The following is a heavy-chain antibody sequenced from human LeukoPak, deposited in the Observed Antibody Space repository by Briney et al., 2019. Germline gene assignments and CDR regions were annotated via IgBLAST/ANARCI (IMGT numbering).Heavy chain of an antibody. CDR2: IYTSGST. V-gene: IGHV4-4*07. Sequence: SETLSLTCTVSGGSISSYYWSWIRQPAGKGLEWIGRIYTSGSTNYNPSLKSRVTISVDTSKNQFSLKLSSVTAADTAVYYCARLRGYCSGGSCYYFDYWGQGTLVTVSS. CDR3: ARLRGYCSGGSCYYFDY. D-gene: IGHD2-15*01. CDR1: GGSISSYY. J-gene: IGHJ4*02.